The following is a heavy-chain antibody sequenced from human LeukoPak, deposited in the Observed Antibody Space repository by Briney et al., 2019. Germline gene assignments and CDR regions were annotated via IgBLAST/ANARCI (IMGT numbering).Heavy chain of an antibody. CDR3: ATDRGYRRSGYQSFDY. D-gene: IGHD3-3*01. Sequence: ASVKVSCKVSGYTLTELSMHWVRQAPGKGLEWMGGFDPEDGETIYAQKFQGRVTMTEDTSTDTAYMELSSLRSEDTAVYYCATDRGYRRSGYQSFDYWGQGTLVTVSS. CDR1: GYTLTELS. CDR2: FDPEDGET. J-gene: IGHJ4*02. V-gene: IGHV1-24*01.